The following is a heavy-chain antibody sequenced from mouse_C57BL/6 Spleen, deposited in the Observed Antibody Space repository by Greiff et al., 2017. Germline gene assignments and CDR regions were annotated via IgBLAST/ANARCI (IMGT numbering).Heavy chain of an antibody. D-gene: IGHD1-1*01. CDR3: ARRGIYYYGSSYDYYAMDY. V-gene: IGHV5-17*01. CDR2: ISSGSSTI. Sequence: EVQLVESGGGLVKPGGSLKLSCAASGFTFSDYGMHWVRQAPEKGLEWVAYISSGSSTIYYADTVKGRFTISRDNAKNTLFLQMTSLRSEDTAMYYCARRGIYYYGSSYDYYAMDYWGQGTSVTVSS. CDR1: GFTFSDYG. J-gene: IGHJ4*01.